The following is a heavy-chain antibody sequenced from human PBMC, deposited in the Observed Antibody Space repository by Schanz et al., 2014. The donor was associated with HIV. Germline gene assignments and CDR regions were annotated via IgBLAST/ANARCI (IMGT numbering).Heavy chain of an antibody. CDR2: ISGSSIT. CDR1: GFTFSDYG. CDR3: ARGSWYSGGWYDDYNYYDVDV. D-gene: IGHD6-19*01. Sequence: QVQLVESGGGVVQPGRSLRLSCAASGFTFSDYGMHWARQAPGKGLEWVSAISGSSITYSADSVKGRFTISRDNSKNTLYLQMKSLRAEDTAVYFCARGSWYSGGWYDDYNYYDVDVWGQGTTVIVSS. J-gene: IGHJ6*02. V-gene: IGHV3-NL1*01.